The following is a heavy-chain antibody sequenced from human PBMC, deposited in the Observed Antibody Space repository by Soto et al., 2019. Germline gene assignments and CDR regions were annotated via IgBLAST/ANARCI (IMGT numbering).Heavy chain of an antibody. J-gene: IGHJ3*02. CDR3: ARDQNLNDAFDI. CDR1: GYTFTGYY. CDR2: INPNSGGT. V-gene: IGHV1-2*04. Sequence: GESLKISCKASGYTFTGYYMHWVRQAPGQGLEWMGWINPNSGGTNYAQKFQGWVTMTRDTSISTAYMELSRLRSDDTAVYYCARDQNLNDAFDIWGQGTMVTVSS.